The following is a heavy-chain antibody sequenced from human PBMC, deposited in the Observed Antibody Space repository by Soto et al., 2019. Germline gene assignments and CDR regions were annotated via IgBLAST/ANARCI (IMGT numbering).Heavy chain of an antibody. CDR3: AIDRGKDYDFWSGYLYGMDV. CDR1: RYTYASYG. CDR2: ISDYNGNT. D-gene: IGHD3-3*01. V-gene: IGHV1-18*01. J-gene: IGHJ6*02. Sequence: ASVKVTCKASRYTYASYGISWLRQAPGQGREWMGWISDYNGNTNYAQKLQGRVTMTTDTSTSTAYMELRSMRSDDTAVYYCAIDRGKDYDFWSGYLYGMDVWGQGTTVTVS.